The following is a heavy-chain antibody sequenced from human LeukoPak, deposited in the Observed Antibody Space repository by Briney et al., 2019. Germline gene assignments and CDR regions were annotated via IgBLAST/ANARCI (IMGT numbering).Heavy chain of an antibody. D-gene: IGHD3-10*01. J-gene: IGHJ4*02. Sequence: GGSLRLSCAASGFTVRGSSLHWVRQASGKGLEWVGRVRSKADYYATAYSASVQGRFTVSRDDSTNTAYLQMNSLRAEDTAVYYCARDPRGGTLDYWGQGTLVTVSS. CDR3: ARDPRGGTLDY. CDR1: GFTVRGSS. CDR2: VRSKADYYAT. V-gene: IGHV3-73*01.